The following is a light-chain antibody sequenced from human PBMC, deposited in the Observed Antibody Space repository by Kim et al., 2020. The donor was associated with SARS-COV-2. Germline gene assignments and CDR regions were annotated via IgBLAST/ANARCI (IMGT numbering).Light chain of an antibody. V-gene: IGLV1-40*01. J-gene: IGLJ1*01. Sequence: RVTISCTGISSNIGAGYEVHCYQQLQGTAPKLLIYGDINRPSGVPDRFSGSKSGTSASLAITGLQTEDEADYYCQSYDNRLSGYVFGTGTKVTVL. CDR1: SSNIGAGYE. CDR3: QSYDNRLSGYV. CDR2: GDI.